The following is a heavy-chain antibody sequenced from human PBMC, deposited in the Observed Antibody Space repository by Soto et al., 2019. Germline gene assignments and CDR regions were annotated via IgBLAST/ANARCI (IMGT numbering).Heavy chain of an antibody. V-gene: IGHV4-30-4*01. J-gene: IGHJ5*02. CDR3: AREHYDSSGYHEWFDP. D-gene: IGHD3-22*01. Sequence: SETLSLTCTVSRGSISSGDYYWSWIRQPPGKGLEWIGYIYYSGSTYYNPSLKSRVTISVDTSKNQFSLKLSSVTAADTAVYYCAREHYDSSGYHEWFDPWGQGTLVTVSS. CDR2: IYYSGST. CDR1: RGSISSGDYY.